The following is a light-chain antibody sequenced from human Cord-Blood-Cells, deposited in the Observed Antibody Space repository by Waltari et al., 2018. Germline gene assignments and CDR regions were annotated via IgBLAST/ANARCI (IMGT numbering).Light chain of an antibody. Sequence: EIVLTQSPATLSVSPGESATLHCRASQSVRSYLAWYLQKPGQAPTLLIYAASNRATGIPARFSGSGSGTDFTLTISSLEPEDVAVYYCQQRSNWPWTFGQGTKVEIK. J-gene: IGKJ1*01. CDR2: AAS. CDR3: QQRSNWPWT. V-gene: IGKV3-11*01. CDR1: QSVRSY.